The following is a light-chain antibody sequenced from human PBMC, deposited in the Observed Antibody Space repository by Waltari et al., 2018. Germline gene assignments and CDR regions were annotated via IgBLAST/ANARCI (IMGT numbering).Light chain of an antibody. J-gene: IGLJ3*02. V-gene: IGLV2-23*02. CDR2: EVS. Sequence: QSALTQPASVSGSPGQSITISCTGTSSDVGSYNLFSWYQQHPGKAPKLMIYEVSKRPSGVFIRFSGSKSGNTASLTISGLQAEDEADYYCCSYAGSSTLFGGGTKLTVL. CDR1: SSDVGSYNL. CDR3: CSYAGSSTL.